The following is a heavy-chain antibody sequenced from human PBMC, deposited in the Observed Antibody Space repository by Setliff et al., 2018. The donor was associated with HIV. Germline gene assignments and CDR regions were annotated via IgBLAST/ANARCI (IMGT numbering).Heavy chain of an antibody. CDR3: ARRGSGFFHYYYYMDV. CDR1: GGSISSRSYY. D-gene: IGHD3-10*01. CDR2: IYYSEST. Sequence: SETLSLTCTVSGGSISSRSYYWGWIRQPPGKGLEWIGSIYYSESTSYNPSLKSRVTISVDTSKNQFSLKLSSVTAADTAVYYCARRGSGFFHYYYYMDVWGKGTTVTVSS. J-gene: IGHJ6*03. V-gene: IGHV4-39*07.